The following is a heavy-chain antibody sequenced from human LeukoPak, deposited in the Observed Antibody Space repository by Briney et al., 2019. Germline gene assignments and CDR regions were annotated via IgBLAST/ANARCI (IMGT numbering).Heavy chain of an antibody. CDR3: ARELRSSGYYTYFDY. CDR1: GFTFSDYY. CDR2: ISSSGSTI. J-gene: IGHJ4*02. D-gene: IGHD3-22*01. Sequence: GGSLRLSCAASGFTFSDYYMSWIRQAPGKGLEWVSYISSSGSTIYYADSVKGRFTISRDNAKNSLYLQMNSLRAEDTAVYYCARELRSSGYYTYFDYWGQGTLVTVSS. V-gene: IGHV3-11*04.